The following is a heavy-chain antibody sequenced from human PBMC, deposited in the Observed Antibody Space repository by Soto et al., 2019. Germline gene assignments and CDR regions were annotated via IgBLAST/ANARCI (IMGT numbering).Heavy chain of an antibody. V-gene: IGHV3-74*01. CDR3: ARGSVLRYFDWYQRPFDY. CDR2: INSDGSST. D-gene: IGHD3-9*01. J-gene: IGHJ4*02. Sequence: GGSLRLSCAASGFTFSSYWMHWVRQAPGKGLVWVSRINSDGSSTSYADSVKGRFTISRDNAKNTLYLQMNSLRAEDTAVYYCARGSVLRYFDWYQRPFDYWGQGTLVTVSS. CDR1: GFTFSSYW.